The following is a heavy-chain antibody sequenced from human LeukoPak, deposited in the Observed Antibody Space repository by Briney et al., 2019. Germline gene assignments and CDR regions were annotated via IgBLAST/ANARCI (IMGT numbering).Heavy chain of an antibody. J-gene: IGHJ6*02. CDR3: ARDRIVVANYYGMDV. CDR2: IYSGGST. D-gene: IGHD3-22*01. V-gene: IGHV3-66*01. CDR1: GFTFSSNY. Sequence: GGSLRLSCAASGFTFSSNYMSWVRQAPGKGLEWVSVIYSGGSTYYSDSVKGRFTISRDNSKNTLYLQMNSLRAEDTAVYYCARDRIVVANYYGMDVWGQGTTVTVSS.